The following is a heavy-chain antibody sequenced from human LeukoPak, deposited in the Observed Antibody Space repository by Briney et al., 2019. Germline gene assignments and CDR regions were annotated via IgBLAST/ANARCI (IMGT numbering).Heavy chain of an antibody. CDR3: ARDSPRITSGTFLYYFDY. J-gene: IGHJ4*02. CDR1: GFTFSSYG. Sequence: GGSLRLPCSASGFTFSSYGMHWVRRAPGKGLEWVAGISYDGGNENSADSVEGRFTISRGNSKNTLYLQMDSLRAEHTAVYYCARDSPRITSGTFLYYFDYWGQGTLVTVSS. D-gene: IGHD1-26*01. CDR2: ISYDGGNE. V-gene: IGHV3-30*03.